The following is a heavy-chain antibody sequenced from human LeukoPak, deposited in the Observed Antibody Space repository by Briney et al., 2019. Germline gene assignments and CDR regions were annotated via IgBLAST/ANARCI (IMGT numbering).Heavy chain of an antibody. J-gene: IGHJ4*02. CDR1: GGSISSSSYY. CDR2: IYYSGST. D-gene: IGHD2-15*01. V-gene: IGHV4-39*01. CDR3: ARALSGWYGLGY. Sequence: SSETLSLTCTVSGGSISSSSYYWGWIRQPPGKGLEWIGSIYYSGSTYYNPSLKSRVTISVDTSKNQFSLKLSTVTAADTAVYYCARALSGWYGLGYWGQGTLVTVSS.